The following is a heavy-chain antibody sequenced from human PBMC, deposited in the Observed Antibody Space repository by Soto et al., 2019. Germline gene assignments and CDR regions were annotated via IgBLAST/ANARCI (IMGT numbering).Heavy chain of an antibody. D-gene: IGHD5-18*01. V-gene: IGHV6-1*01. CDR2: TYYRSKWYN. CDR1: GDSVFSDSVA. J-gene: IGHJ4*02. Sequence: QIQLQQSGPGLLKPSQTLSLTCDISGDSVFSDSVAWNWIRQSPSRGLEWLGRTYYRSKWYNDYEVSVKRRIIINPDISTNQFSLQLDSVTPEDTAVYYCAEGYSYGFRYWGQGTLVTVSS. CDR3: AEGYSYGFRY.